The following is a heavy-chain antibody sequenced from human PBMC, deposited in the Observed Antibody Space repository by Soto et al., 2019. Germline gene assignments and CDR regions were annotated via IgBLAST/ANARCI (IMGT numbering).Heavy chain of an antibody. CDR1: GGSFSGYY. D-gene: IGHD2-8*01. J-gene: IGHJ4*02. CDR2: INHSGST. V-gene: IGHV4-34*01. CDR3: ASWDDCTNGVCRIDY. Sequence: SETLSLTCAVYGGSFSGYYWSWIRQPPGKGLEWIGEINHSGSTNYNPSLKSRVTISVDTSKNQFSLKLSSVTAADTAVYYCASWDDCTNGVCRIDYWGQGTLVTVSS.